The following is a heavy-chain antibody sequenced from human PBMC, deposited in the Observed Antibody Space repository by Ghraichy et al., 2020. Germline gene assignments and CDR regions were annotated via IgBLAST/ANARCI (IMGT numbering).Heavy chain of an antibody. J-gene: IGHJ4*02. CDR1: GYSFTSYW. D-gene: IGHD3-16*02. Sequence: GESLNISCKGSGYSFTSYWIGWVRQMPGKGLEWMGIIYPGDSDTRYSPSFQGQVTISADKSISTAYLQWSSLKASDTAMYYCARHDRRITFGGVLVTPPDYWGQGTLVTVSS. CDR3: ARHDRRITFGGVLVTPPDY. V-gene: IGHV5-51*01. CDR2: IYPGDSDT.